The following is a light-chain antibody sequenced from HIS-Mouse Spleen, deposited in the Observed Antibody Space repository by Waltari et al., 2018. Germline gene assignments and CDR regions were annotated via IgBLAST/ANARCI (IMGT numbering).Light chain of an antibody. CDR3: QVWDSSSDHAV. Sequence: SYVLTQPPSVSVAPGQTARITCGGNNIGSKSVHWYQQKPGQAPVLVVYDDSDRPSGIPGRCSGSKSGNTATLTISRVEAGDEADYYCQVWDSSSDHAVFGGGTQLTAL. J-gene: IGLJ7*02. CDR1: NIGSKS. CDR2: DDS. V-gene: IGLV3-21*02.